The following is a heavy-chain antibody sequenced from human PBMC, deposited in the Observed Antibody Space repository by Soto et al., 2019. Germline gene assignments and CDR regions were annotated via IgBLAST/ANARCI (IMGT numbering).Heavy chain of an antibody. D-gene: IGHD3-22*01. CDR1: GFTFSSYG. CDR3: AKGKYYYDSSGFNPDY. V-gene: IGHV3-30*18. CDR2: ISYDGSNK. J-gene: IGHJ4*02. Sequence: GGALSLSCADSGFTFSSYGMHWVRQARGKGLEWVAVISYDGSNKYYADSVKGRFTISRDNSKNTLYLQMNSLRAEDTAVYYCAKGKYYYDSSGFNPDYWGQGTLVTVSS.